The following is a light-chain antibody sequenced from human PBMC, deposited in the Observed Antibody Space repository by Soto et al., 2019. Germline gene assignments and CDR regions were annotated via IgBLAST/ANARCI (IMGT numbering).Light chain of an antibody. CDR3: QQRSNWPRVT. J-gene: IGKJ5*01. Sequence: EIVMTQSRATLSVSPGERATLSCRASQSVYNNLAWYQQKPGQAPRLLVYDASNRATGIPARFSGSGSGTDFTLTISSLETEDFAVYYCQQRSNWPRVTFGQGTRLEIK. V-gene: IGKV3-11*01. CDR2: DAS. CDR1: QSVYNN.